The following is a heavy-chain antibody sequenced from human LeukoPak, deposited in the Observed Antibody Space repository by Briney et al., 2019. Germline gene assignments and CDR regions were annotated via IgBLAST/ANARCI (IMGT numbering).Heavy chain of an antibody. D-gene: IGHD6-13*01. CDR3: AKARVAAAGTGAFDV. CDR1: GITVSNYG. Sequence: GGSLRLSCAASGITVSNYGMTWLRQAPGKGRDWVSAFSATDGSAQYADSVRCRSSISRDNSTHSLYLQMNSLGDEDTAVYFCAKARVAAAGTGAFDVWGQGTMVTVSS. CDR2: FSATDGSA. J-gene: IGHJ3*01. V-gene: IGHV3-23*01.